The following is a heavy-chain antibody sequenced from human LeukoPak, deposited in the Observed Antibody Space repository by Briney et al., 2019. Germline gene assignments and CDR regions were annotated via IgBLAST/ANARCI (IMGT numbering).Heavy chain of an antibody. CDR3: ARDRYYDFWRVGTNAFDI. Sequence: PSETLSLTCTVSGGSISSYYWSWIRQPAGKGLEWIGYIYDSGSTNYNPSLKSRVTISVDTSKNQFSLKLSSVTAADTAVYFCARDRYYDFWRVGTNAFDIWGQGTMVTVSS. CDR2: IYDSGST. CDR1: GGSISSYY. J-gene: IGHJ3*02. V-gene: IGHV4-59*01. D-gene: IGHD3-3*01.